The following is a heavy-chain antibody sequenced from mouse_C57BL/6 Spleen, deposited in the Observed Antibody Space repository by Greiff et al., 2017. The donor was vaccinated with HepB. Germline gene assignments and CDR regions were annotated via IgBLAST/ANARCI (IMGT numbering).Heavy chain of an antibody. J-gene: IGHJ2*01. CDR3: ARNWGVYYFDY. CDR2: IWSGGST. V-gene: IGHV2-2*01. Sequence: QVQLKESGPGLVQPSQSLSITCTVSGFSLTSYGVHWVRQSPGKGLEWLGVIWSGGSTDYNAAFISRLSISKDNSKSQVFFKMNSLQADDTAIYYCARNWGVYYFDYWGQGTTLTVSS. CDR1: GFSLTSYG.